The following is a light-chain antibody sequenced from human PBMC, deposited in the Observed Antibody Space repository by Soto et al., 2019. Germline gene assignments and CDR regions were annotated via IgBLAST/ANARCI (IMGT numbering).Light chain of an antibody. CDR2: GAF. J-gene: IGKJ3*01. V-gene: IGKV1-9*01. CDR3: QQLNNYPPFT. CDR1: QDIKTY. Sequence: IQLTQSPSSLSASIGDRVSITCRASQDIKTYVAWYQQKPGKAPKLLIYGAFTSQSGVPSRFNGSGSGTDFTLTISRLQPEDFATYYCQQLNNYPPFTFGPGTTVDLE.